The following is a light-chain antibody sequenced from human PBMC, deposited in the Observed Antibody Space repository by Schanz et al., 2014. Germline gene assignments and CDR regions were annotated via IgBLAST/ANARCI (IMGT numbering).Light chain of an antibody. CDR3: QQHYSAPLS. V-gene: IGKV4-1*01. Sequence: DFVMTQSPDSLAVSLGERASINCKSSQSVLSSADNKNYLAWFQKKPGQPPKLLIYWASIRESGVPDRFSGSGSGTDFTLTISSLQAEDGAVYYCQQHYSAPLSFGGGTKVEIK. CDR2: WAS. J-gene: IGKJ4*01. CDR1: QSVLSSADNKNY.